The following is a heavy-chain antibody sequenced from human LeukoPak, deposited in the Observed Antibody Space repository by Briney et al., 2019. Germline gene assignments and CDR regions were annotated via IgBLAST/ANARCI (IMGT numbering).Heavy chain of an antibody. CDR3: AILGYYDFWSGYSDS. D-gene: IGHD3-3*01. CDR1: GGSISSGDYY. J-gene: IGHJ5*02. Sequence: PSQTLFLTCTVSGGSISSGDYYWSWIRQPPGKGLEWIGYIYYSGSTYYNPSLKSRVTISVDTSKNQFSLKLSSVTAADTAVYYCAILGYYDFWSGYSDSWGQGTLVTVSS. V-gene: IGHV4-30-4*08. CDR2: IYYSGST.